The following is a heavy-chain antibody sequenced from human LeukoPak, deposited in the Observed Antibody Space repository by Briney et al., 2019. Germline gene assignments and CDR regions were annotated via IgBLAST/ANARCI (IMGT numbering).Heavy chain of an antibody. CDR2: ISSSGSTI. CDR3: ARDVAYCGGGCYSGYFDY. V-gene: IGHV3-48*03. Sequence: GGSLRLSCAASGFTFSTYAMTWVRQAPGKGLEWVSYISSSGSTIYYADSVKGRFTISRDNAKNSLYLQMNSLRAEDTAVYYCARDVAYCGGGCYSGYFDYWGQGTLVTVSS. CDR1: GFTFSTYA. J-gene: IGHJ4*02. D-gene: IGHD2-21*02.